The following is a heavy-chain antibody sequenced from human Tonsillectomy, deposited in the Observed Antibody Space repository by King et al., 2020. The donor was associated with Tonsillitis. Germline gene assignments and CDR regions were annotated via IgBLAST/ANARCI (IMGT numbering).Heavy chain of an antibody. D-gene: IGHD3-10*01. V-gene: IGHV1-8*02. CDR1: GHIFTSYD. J-gene: IGHJ4*02. CDR3: ARIGFDYYGSGSYFGY. CDR2: TNPNSGNT. Sequence: QLVQSGAEVKKPGASVKVSCKASGHIFTSYDINWVRQATGQGLEWMGWTNPNSGNTGYAQKFQGRVTMTRNTSISTAYMELSSLRSEDTAVYYFARIGFDYYGSGSYFGYWGQGTLVTVSS.